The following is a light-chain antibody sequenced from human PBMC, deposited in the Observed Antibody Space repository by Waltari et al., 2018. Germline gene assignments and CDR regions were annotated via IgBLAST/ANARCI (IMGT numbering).Light chain of an antibody. J-gene: IGKJ1*01. Sequence: DDQITQFPSTLSASVGDRVTITCRARQNCDVWLAGNQQKTGKAPKLLIYKAANLASGVPSRFSGSGSGTEFTLTIDNLQPDDFANYYCQQYNDYSVTFGPGTKVEVQ. CDR3: QQYNDYSVT. CDR2: KAA. CDR1: QNCDVW. V-gene: IGKV1-5*03.